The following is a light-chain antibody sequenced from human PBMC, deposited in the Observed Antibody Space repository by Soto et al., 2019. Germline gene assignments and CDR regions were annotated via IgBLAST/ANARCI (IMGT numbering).Light chain of an antibody. V-gene: IGLV2-8*01. CDR2: EVS. CDR3: SSYAGRTLYV. J-gene: IGLJ1*01. CDR1: SSDVGGYNY. Sequence: QSALTQPPSASGSPGQSVTISCTGTSSDVGGYNYVSWYQQHPGKAPKLMIYEVSKRPSGVPDRFSGSKSGNTASLTVSGLQAEDEADYYCSSYAGRTLYVFGTGTKVTV.